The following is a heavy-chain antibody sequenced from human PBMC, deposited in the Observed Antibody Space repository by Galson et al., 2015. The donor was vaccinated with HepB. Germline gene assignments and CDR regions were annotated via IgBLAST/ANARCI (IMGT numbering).Heavy chain of an antibody. V-gene: IGHV4-59*02. D-gene: IGHD3-9*01. Sequence: TLSLTCPVSGDSVSSYYWSWIRQPPGKGLEWIGYMYYVGNINYNPSLKSRATISVHTSRNQFSLRLSSVTAADTAVYYCARDYNDILTGSGYFDYWGQGILVTVSA. CDR2: MYYVGNI. J-gene: IGHJ4*02. CDR3: ARDYNDILTGSGYFDY. CDR1: GDSVSSYY.